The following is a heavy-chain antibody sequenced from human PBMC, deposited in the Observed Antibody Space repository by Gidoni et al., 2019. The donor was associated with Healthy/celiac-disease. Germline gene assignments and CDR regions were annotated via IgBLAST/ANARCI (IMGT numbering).Heavy chain of an antibody. D-gene: IGHD2-15*01. CDR1: GFTFSSYS. V-gene: IGHV3-21*01. CDR2: ISSSSSYI. Sequence: VQLVESGGGLVKPGGSLRLSCAASGFTFSSYSMNWVRPAPGKGLEWVSSISSSSSYIYYADSVKGRFTISRDNAKNSLYLQMNSLRAEDTAVYYCARDRPPYCSGGSCYSGMDYWGQGTLVTVSS. CDR3: ARDRPPYCSGGSCYSGMDY. J-gene: IGHJ4*02.